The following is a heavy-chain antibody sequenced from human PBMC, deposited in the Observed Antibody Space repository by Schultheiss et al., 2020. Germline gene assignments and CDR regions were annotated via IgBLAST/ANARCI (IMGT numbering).Heavy chain of an antibody. CDR2: IKQDGSEK. D-gene: IGHD6-6*01. CDR3: VNGEDSSSSSDLDY. CDR1: GFTFSSYW. J-gene: IGHJ4*02. Sequence: GGSLRLSCAASGFTFSSYWMSWVRQAPGKGLEWVANIKQDGSEKYYVDSVKGRFTISRDNAKNSLYLQMNSLRAEDTAVYYCVNGEDSSSSSDLDYWGQGTLVTVSA. V-gene: IGHV3-7*01.